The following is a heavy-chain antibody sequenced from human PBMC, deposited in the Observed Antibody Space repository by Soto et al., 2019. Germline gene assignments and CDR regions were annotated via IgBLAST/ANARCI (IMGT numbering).Heavy chain of an antibody. V-gene: IGHV3-7*01. Sequence: WGSLGLASAASGVRFSNPLMTSLSQAPGTALHWLANVNEAGRENYYLDYVTGRFTMSRDNAKKSPYLQMDSLRVEDTGVYHCVRGVGGFDPWGQGTLVPVSS. CDR2: VNEAGREN. CDR1: GVRFSNPL. CDR3: VRGVGGFDP. J-gene: IGHJ5*02. D-gene: IGHD3-10*01.